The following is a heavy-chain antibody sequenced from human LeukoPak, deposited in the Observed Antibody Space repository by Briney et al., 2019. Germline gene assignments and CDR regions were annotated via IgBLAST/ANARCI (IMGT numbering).Heavy chain of an antibody. CDR2: MNPNSGNT. D-gene: IGHD6-13*01. CDR3: ARGVIAAAGTDWFDP. J-gene: IGHJ5*02. Sequence: GASVKVSCKASAYTFTSYDINWVRQATGQGLEWMGWMNPNSGNTGYAQKFQGRVTMTRNTSISTAYMELSSLRSEDTAVYYCARGVIAAAGTDWFDPWGQGTLVTVSS. CDR1: AYTFTSYD. V-gene: IGHV1-8*01.